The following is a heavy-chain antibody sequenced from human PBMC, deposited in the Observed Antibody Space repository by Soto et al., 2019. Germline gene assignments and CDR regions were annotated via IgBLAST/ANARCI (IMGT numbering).Heavy chain of an antibody. CDR3: AKDTYPRIAAAGY. CDR2: ISWNSGSI. Sequence: EVQLVESGGGLVQPGRSLRLSCAASGFTFDDYAMHWDRQAPGKGLEWVSGISWNSGSIGYADSVKGRFTISRDNAKNSLYLQMNSLRAEDTALYYCAKDTYPRIAAAGYWGQGTLVTVSS. V-gene: IGHV3-9*01. D-gene: IGHD6-13*01. CDR1: GFTFDDYA. J-gene: IGHJ4*02.